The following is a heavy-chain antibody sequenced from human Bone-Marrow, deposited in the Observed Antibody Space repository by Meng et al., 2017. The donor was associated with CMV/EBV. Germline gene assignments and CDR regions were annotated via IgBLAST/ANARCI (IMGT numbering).Heavy chain of an antibody. J-gene: IGHJ4*02. D-gene: IGHD1-26*01. V-gene: IGHV1-18*04. CDR3: ARGGGSYRVDDY. Sequence: ASVKVSCKASGYTFTSYYMHWVRQATGQGLEWMGWISAYNGNTNYAQKLQGRVTMTTDTSTSTAYMELRSLRSDDTAVYYCARGGGSYRVDDYWGQGTLVTVSS. CDR2: ISAYNGNT. CDR1: GYTFTSYY.